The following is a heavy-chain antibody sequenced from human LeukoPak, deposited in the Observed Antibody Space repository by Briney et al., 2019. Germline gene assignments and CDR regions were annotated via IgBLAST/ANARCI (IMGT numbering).Heavy chain of an antibody. Sequence: GGPLRLSCAASGFPFTNYPMYWVRQAPGKGLEWVATISYDGSAKYYVDSLKGRFTISRDDSKNTLYLQMNSLRVEDTAVYYCARDRGYSYIDYWGQGTLVTVSP. V-gene: IGHV3-30*04. D-gene: IGHD5-18*01. CDR2: ISYDGSAK. CDR3: ARDRGYSYIDY. CDR1: GFPFTNYP. J-gene: IGHJ4*02.